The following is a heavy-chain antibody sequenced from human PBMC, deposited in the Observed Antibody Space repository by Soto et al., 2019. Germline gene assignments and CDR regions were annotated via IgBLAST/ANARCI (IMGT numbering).Heavy chain of an antibody. CDR2: IYYTGST. V-gene: IGHV4-59*01. J-gene: IGHJ4*02. Sequence: PSETLSLTCTVSGGSISSYYWTWIRQSPGKGLEWIGYIYYTGSTKYSPSPKSRVTISLGTSRNQFSLNLSSVTAADTAVYFCARGGTYGDYFDYWGQGTLVTVSS. CDR1: GGSISSYY. CDR3: ARGGTYGDYFDY. D-gene: IGHD4-17*01.